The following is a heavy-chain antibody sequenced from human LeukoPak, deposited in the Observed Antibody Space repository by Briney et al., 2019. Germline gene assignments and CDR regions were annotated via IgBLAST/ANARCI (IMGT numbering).Heavy chain of an antibody. CDR2: FDPEDGET. CDR1: GYTLTELS. J-gene: IGHJ4*02. Sequence: GASVKVSCKVSGYTLTELSMHWVRQAPGKGLEWMGGFDPEDGETIYAQKFQGRVTVTEDTSTDTAYMELNSLRSDDTAVYYCARTDRQYSGGTEDYWGQGTLVTVSS. V-gene: IGHV1-24*01. CDR3: ARTDRQYSGGTEDY. D-gene: IGHD5-12*01.